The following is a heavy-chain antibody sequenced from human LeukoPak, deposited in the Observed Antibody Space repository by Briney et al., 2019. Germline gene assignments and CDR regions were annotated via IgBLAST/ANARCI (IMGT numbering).Heavy chain of an antibody. D-gene: IGHD3-22*01. CDR2: IYSSDNT. J-gene: IGHJ3*02. CDR3: AREGTYFFDTSGYHDAFDI. CDR1: GFTVSSKH. V-gene: IGHV3-53*01. Sequence: GGSPRLSCAASGFTVSSKHMSSVRQAPGKGLEWVSVIYSSDNTYYADSVRGRFTISRDSSKNTLYLQMNSLRAEDTAIYYCAREGTYFFDTSGYHDAFDIWGQGTMVTVSS.